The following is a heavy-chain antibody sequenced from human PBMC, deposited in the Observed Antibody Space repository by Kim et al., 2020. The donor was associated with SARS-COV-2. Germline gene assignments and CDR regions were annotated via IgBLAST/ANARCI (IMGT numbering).Heavy chain of an antibody. J-gene: IGHJ4*02. V-gene: IGHV3-23*01. CDR2: ISGSGGST. CDR1: GFTFSSYA. D-gene: IGHD2-2*01. Sequence: GGSLRLSCAASGFTFSSYAMSWVRQAPGKGLEWVSAISGSGGSTYYADSVKGRFTISRDNSKNTLYLQMNSLRAEDTAVYYCAKDHQGRDIVVVPAAQGDDYWGRGTLVTVSS. CDR3: AKDHQGRDIVVVPAAQGDDY.